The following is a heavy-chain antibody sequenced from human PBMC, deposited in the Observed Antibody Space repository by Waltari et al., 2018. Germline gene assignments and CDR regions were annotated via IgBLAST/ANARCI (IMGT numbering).Heavy chain of an antibody. CDR3: ARSVKYSSSWYEP. CDR1: GFTFSSYG. CDR2: INTDGSST. J-gene: IGHJ5*02. D-gene: IGHD6-13*01. V-gene: IGHV3-74*01. Sequence: EVQLVESGGGLVQPGGSLRLSWAASGFTFSSYGMHWVRQAPGKGLVWVSRINTDGSSTSYADSVKGRFTISRDNAKNTLYLQMNSLRAEDTAVYYCARSVKYSSSWYEPWGQGTLVTVSS.